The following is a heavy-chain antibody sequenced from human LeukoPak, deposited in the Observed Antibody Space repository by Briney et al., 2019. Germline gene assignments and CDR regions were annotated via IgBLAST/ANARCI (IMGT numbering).Heavy chain of an antibody. CDR3: ARRVGGTSEAPPLDY. CDR2: MSSDGRTR. J-gene: IGHJ4*02. D-gene: IGHD1-26*01. Sequence: PGKSLRLSCAASGFTFSSYAMHWVRQAPGKGLEWVAVMSSDGRTRYYADSVRGRFTISRDNSKNTLYLQMNSLRAEDTAVYYCARRVGGTSEAPPLDYWGQGTLVTVSS. CDR1: GFTFSSYA. V-gene: IGHV3-30*04.